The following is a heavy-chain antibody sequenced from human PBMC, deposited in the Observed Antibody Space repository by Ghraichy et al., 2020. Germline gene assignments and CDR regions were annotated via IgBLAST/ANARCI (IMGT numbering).Heavy chain of an antibody. CDR1: GFTFSDHW. Sequence: GSLRLSCTVSGFTFSDHWMTWVRQAPGKGLEWVANIKKDGSEKSYVDSVKGRFTISRDNGKNSLYLDLNSLRADDAAVYYCARASRGYDALDYWGQGTLVSVS. CDR2: IKKDGSEK. J-gene: IGHJ4*02. CDR3: ARASRGYDALDY. D-gene: IGHD5-12*01. V-gene: IGHV3-7*01.